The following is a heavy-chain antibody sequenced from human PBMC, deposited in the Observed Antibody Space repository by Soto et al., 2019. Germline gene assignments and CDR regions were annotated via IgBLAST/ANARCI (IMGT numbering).Heavy chain of an antibody. CDR1: GFTFSSFA. CDR3: AKDEGVSYKGPIDY. J-gene: IGHJ4*02. V-gene: IGHV3-23*01. Sequence: EVQLLESGGGLVQPGGSLRLSCATSGFTFSSFAMSWVRQAPGKGLEWVSTISAGGAGTYYADSLKGRFTISRDNSNNTPYLQMHSLRADDTAVYYCAKDEGVSYKGPIDYWGQGTLVTVSS. CDR2: ISAGGAGT. D-gene: IGHD3-10*01.